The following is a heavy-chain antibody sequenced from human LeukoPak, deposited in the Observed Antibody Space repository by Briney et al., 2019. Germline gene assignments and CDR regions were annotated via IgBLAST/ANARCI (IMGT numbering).Heavy chain of an antibody. Sequence: PGGSLRLSCAASGFTFSSYCMHWVRQAPGKGLEWVAVISYDGSNKYYADSVKGRFTISRDNSKNTLYLQMNSLRAEDTAVYYCAKDEGIAAAGPNDYWGQGTLVTVSS. CDR1: GFTFSSYC. CDR3: AKDEGIAAAGPNDY. CDR2: ISYDGSNK. J-gene: IGHJ4*02. D-gene: IGHD6-13*01. V-gene: IGHV3-30*18.